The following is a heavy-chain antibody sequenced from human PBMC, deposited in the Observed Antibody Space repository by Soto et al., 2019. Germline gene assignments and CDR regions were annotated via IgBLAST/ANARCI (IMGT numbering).Heavy chain of an antibody. Sequence: ASVKVSCKTSGYTFTSYYMHWVRQAPGQGLEWMGIINPSGGSTSYAQKFQGRVTMTRDTSTSTVYMELSSLRSEDTAVYYCARAVVPAAKNNWFDPWGQGTLVTSPQ. J-gene: IGHJ5*02. CDR3: ARAVVPAAKNNWFDP. CDR2: INPSGGST. CDR1: GYTFTSYY. V-gene: IGHV1-46*03. D-gene: IGHD2-2*01.